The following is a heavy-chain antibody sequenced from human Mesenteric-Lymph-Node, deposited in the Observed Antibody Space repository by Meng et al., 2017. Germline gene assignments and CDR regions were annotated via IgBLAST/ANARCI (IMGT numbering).Heavy chain of an antibody. CDR1: GYTFNTYY. D-gene: IGHD1-26*01. CDR2: INPSGGSS. J-gene: IGHJ5*02. Sequence: HVALAVFGAAVKTPGSSLRVPCKASGYTFNTYYMHWVRQAPGQGLEWMGVINPSGGSSIYAQRFQGRVTMTSDTSTTTVYMDLSSLRSEDTAVYYCARVSKGGSYRFDPWGQGTLVTVSS. V-gene: IGHV1-46*02. CDR3: ARVSKGGSYRFDP.